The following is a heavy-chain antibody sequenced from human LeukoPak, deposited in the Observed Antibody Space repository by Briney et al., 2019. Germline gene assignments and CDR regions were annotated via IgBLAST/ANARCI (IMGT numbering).Heavy chain of an antibody. Sequence: GGSLRLSCTASGFTFNEYAMSWFRQAPGKGLEWVGFIRSKGSGGTIEYAGSVKGRFTLSRDDSKSIVSLQMNSLQSEDTAVYYCVKGRTRADSWGQGTLVTVSS. J-gene: IGHJ4*02. V-gene: IGHV3-49*03. CDR2: IRSKGSGGTI. D-gene: IGHD3-3*01. CDR1: GFTFNEYA. CDR3: VKGRTRADS.